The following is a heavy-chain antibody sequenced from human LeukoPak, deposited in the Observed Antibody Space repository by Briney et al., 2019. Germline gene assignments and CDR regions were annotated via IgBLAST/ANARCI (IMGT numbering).Heavy chain of an antibody. J-gene: IGHJ4*02. CDR1: GFTFDDYA. V-gene: IGHV3-9*01. CDR3: AKDLAYDTELATGFDY. Sequence: GGSLRLSCAASGFTFDDYAMHWVRQAPGKGLEWVSGISWNSGSIGYADSVKGRFTISRDNAKNSLYLQMNSLRAEDTALYYCAKDLAYDTELATGFDYWGQGTLVTVSS. D-gene: IGHD3-9*01. CDR2: ISWNSGSI.